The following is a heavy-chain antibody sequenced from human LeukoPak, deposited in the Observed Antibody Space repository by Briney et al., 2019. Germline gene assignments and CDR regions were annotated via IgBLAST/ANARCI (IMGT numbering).Heavy chain of an antibody. CDR3: ATSWVRTAEFVVVLAAIGGWFDP. V-gene: IGHV1-24*01. Sequence: GASVKVSCKVSGYTLTELSMHWVRQAPGKGLEWMGGFDPEDGETIYAQKFQGRVTMTEDTSTDTAYMELSSLRSEDTAVYYCATSWVRTAEFVVVLAAIGGWFDPWGQGTLVTVSS. D-gene: IGHD2-2*01. J-gene: IGHJ5*02. CDR1: GYTLTELS. CDR2: FDPEDGET.